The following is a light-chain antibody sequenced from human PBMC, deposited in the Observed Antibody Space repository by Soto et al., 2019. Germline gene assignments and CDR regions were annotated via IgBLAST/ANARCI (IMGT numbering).Light chain of an antibody. V-gene: IGKV1-39*01. J-gene: IGKJ5*01. Sequence: DIQMTQSPSSLSASVGDRVTITCRASQSISSYLNWYQQKPGKAPKLLIYAASSLQSGVPSRFSGSGSGTDFTLTISRLQPEDFATYYWQQSYSTPITFGQGTRLEIK. CDR1: QSISSY. CDR2: AAS. CDR3: QQSYSTPIT.